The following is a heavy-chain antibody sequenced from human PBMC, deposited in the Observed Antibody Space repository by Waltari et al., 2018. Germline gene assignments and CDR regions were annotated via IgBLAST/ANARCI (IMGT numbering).Heavy chain of an antibody. V-gene: IGHV4-39*01. CDR2: IYYSGST. Sequence: QLPLQESGPGQVMPSEPLSLTCTFAGGSISSRAYYWGWIRQPPGKGMEWIGNIYYSGSTYYNPSLKSRVTISVDTSRNQFSLNLISVTAADTAVYYCARRNQAFDIWGRGTMVTVSS. CDR3: ARRNQAFDI. CDR1: GGSISSRAYY. J-gene: IGHJ3*02.